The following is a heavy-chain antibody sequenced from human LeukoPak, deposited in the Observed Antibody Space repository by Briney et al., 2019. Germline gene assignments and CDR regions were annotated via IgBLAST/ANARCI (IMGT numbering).Heavy chain of an antibody. V-gene: IGHV1-2*06. CDR2: INPNSGGT. D-gene: IGHD2-2*01. CDR3: ARGRKGGCSSTSCSNWFDP. CDR1: GYTFTGYY. J-gene: IGHJ5*02. Sequence: ASVKVSCKASGYTFTGYYMHWVRQAPGQGLEWMGRINPNSGGTNYAQKFQGRVTMTRDTSISTAYMELNRLRSDDTAVYYCARGRKGGCSSTSCSNWFDPWGQGTLVTVSS.